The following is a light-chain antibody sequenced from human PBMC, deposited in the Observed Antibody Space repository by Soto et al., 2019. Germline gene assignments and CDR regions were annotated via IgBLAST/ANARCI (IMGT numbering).Light chain of an antibody. Sequence: EIGLTQSPGTLSLSPGGRATLSCRASQSVSRNYVAWYQQKPGQAPRLLIYGASSRASGIQDRFSGSGSGADFTLSITRLEPEDFALYYCQQYGSTPLTFGGGTKVEIK. CDR3: QQYGSTPLT. CDR2: GAS. CDR1: QSVSRNY. V-gene: IGKV3-20*01. J-gene: IGKJ4*01.